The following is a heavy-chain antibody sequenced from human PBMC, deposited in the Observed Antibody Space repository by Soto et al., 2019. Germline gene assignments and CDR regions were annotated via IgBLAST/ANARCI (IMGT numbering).Heavy chain of an antibody. Sequence: QVQLVQSGAEVKKPGSSVKVSCKASGGTFSSYAISWVRQAPGQGLEWMGGIIPIFGTANYAQKFQGRVTITADNSTSTAYMELSSLRSEDTAVYYCASREQQLDSRPYGMDVWGQGTTVTVSS. CDR1: GGTFSSYA. J-gene: IGHJ6*02. CDR2: IIPIFGTA. CDR3: ASREQQLDSRPYGMDV. V-gene: IGHV1-69*06. D-gene: IGHD6-13*01.